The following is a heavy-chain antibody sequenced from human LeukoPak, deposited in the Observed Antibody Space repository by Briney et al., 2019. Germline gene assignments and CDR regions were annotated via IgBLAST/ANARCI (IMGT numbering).Heavy chain of an antibody. Sequence: GASVNVSCKASGYTFTSYAMHWVRQAPGQRLEWMGWINAGNGNTKYSQKFQGRVTITRDTSASTAYMELSSLRSEDTAVYYCALALGGLRYFDWLPPNYYYGMDVWGQGTTVTVSS. V-gene: IGHV1-3*01. CDR2: INAGNGNT. CDR3: ALALGGLRYFDWLPPNYYYGMDV. J-gene: IGHJ6*02. D-gene: IGHD3-9*01. CDR1: GYTFTSYA.